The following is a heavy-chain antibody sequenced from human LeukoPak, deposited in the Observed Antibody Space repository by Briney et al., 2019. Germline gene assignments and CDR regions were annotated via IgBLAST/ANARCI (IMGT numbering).Heavy chain of an antibody. V-gene: IGHV3-7*05. Sequence: GGSLRLSCEASGFTFSDHCLTWVRQARGKGLDWVAHINQDGSERSYVDSVKGRFTISRDNAKNSLFLQMNSLRVEDAAVYYCARGHYGMDVWGQGTTVTVSS. CDR3: ARGHYGMDV. J-gene: IGHJ6*02. CDR1: GFTFSDHC. CDR2: INQDGSER.